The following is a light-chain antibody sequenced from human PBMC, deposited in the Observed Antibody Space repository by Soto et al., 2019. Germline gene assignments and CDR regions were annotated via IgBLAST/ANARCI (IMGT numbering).Light chain of an antibody. CDR2: DAS. CDR3: QQYNSYWT. Sequence: DIRMPQSPSTLSASVGDRVTITCRASQSISSWLAWYQQKPGKAPKLLIYDASSLESGVPSRFSGSGSGTEFTLTISSLQPDDFATYYCQQYNSYWTFGQGTKVEIK. V-gene: IGKV1-5*01. CDR1: QSISSW. J-gene: IGKJ1*01.